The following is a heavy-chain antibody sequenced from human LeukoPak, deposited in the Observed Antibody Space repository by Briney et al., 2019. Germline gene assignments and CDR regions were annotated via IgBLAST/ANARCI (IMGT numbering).Heavy chain of an antibody. V-gene: IGHV1-69*05. CDR3: ARVPRRELAYYYYMDV. J-gene: IGHJ6*03. CDR1: GGTFSSYA. CDR2: IIPIFGTA. D-gene: IGHD1-26*01. Sequence: SVKVSCKASGGTFSSYAISWVRQAPGQGLEWMGGIIPIFGTANYAQKFQGRVTITTDEPTSTAYMELSSLRSEDTAVYYCARVPRRELAYYYYMDVWGKGTTVTVSS.